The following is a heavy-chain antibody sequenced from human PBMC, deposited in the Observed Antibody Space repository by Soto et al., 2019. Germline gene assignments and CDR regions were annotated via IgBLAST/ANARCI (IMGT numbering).Heavy chain of an antibody. CDR3: VINLQHKWRSVLY. CDR1: GFTFSSHW. CDR2: IKEDGSEK. V-gene: IGHV3-7*01. Sequence: GGSLRLSCAASGFTFSSHWMSWVRQAPGKGLEWVTNIKEDGSEKYYVDSVKGRFTISRDNAKNSLYLQMNSLRAEDTAEYYCVINLQHKWRSVLYSGQTPLVTVSS. J-gene: IGHJ4*02. D-gene: IGHD2-21*01.